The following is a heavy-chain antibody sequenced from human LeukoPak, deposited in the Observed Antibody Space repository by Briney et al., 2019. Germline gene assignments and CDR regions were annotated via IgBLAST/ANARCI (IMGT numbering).Heavy chain of an antibody. J-gene: IGHJ6*03. CDR2: INWNGGST. D-gene: IGHD6-13*01. CDR3: AREGSWKQQLFYYYYMDV. Sequence: GGSLRLSCAASGFTFDDYGMSWVRQAPGKGLEWVSGINWNGGSTGYADSVKGRFTTSRDNAKNSLYLQMNSLRAEDTAVYYCAREGSWKQQLFYYYYMDVWGKGTTVTVSS. V-gene: IGHV3-20*04. CDR1: GFTFDDYG.